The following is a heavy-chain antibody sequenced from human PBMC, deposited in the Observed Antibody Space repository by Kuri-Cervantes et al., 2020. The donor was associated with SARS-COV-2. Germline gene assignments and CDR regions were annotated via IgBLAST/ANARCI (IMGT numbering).Heavy chain of an antibody. V-gene: IGHV1-24*01. J-gene: IGHJ4*02. CDR2: FDPEDGET. CDR3: ATEGGLDY. Sequence: ASVKVSCKASGYTFNIYDINWVRQAPGKGLEWMGGFDPEDGETIYAQKFQGRVTMTEDTSTDTAYMELSSLRSEDTAVYYCATEGGLDYWGQGTLVTVSS. D-gene: IGHD3-16*01. CDR1: GYTFNIYD.